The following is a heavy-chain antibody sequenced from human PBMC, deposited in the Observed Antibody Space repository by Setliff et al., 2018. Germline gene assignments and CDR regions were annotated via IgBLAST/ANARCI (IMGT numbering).Heavy chain of an antibody. CDR3: ARGGTFRYFDF. Sequence: ASETLSLTCAVSDFSVSSVYYWGWIRQPPGKGLEWIANVYYSGSTYYNPSLESRVTMSVDTSKSQFSLNLRSVTAADTAVYYCARGGTFRYFDFWGQGAPVTVSS. CDR2: VYYSGST. J-gene: IGHJ4*02. D-gene: IGHD2-15*01. CDR1: DFSVSSVYY. V-gene: IGHV4-38-2*01.